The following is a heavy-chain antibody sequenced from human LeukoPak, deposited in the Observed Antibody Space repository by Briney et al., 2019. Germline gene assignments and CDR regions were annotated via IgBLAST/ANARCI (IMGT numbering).Heavy chain of an antibody. D-gene: IGHD3-10*01. CDR3: ARGGRRITMVRGVMGCDY. V-gene: IGHV1-2*02. CDR1: GYTFTGYY. J-gene: IGHJ4*02. Sequence: GASVKVSCKASGYTFTGYYMHWVRQAPGQGLEWMGWINPNSGGTNYAQKFQGRVTMTRDTSISTAYMELSRLRSDDTAVCYCARGGRRITMVRGVMGCDYWGQGTLVTVSS. CDR2: INPNSGGT.